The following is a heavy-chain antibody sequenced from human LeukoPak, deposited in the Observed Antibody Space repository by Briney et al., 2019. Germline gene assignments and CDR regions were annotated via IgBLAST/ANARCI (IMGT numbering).Heavy chain of an antibody. CDR3: ARVRDYYGSGSCYNSPRRVFDY. D-gene: IGHD3-10*01. J-gene: IGHJ4*02. Sequence: SETLSLTCAVYGGSFSGYYWSWIRQPPGKGLEWIGEINHSGSTNYNPSLKSRVTISVDTSKNQFSLKLSSVTAADTAVYYCARVRDYYGSGSCYNSPRRVFDYWGRGTLVTVSS. V-gene: IGHV4-34*01. CDR1: GGSFSGYY. CDR2: INHSGST.